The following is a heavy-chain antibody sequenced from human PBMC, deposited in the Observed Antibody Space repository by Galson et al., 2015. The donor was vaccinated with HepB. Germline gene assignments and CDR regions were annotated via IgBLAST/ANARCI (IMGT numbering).Heavy chain of an antibody. CDR1: GFTFSSYG. CDR3: ARSPDYEDYYYGMDV. Sequence: LRLSCAASGFTFSSYGMHWVRQAPGKGLEWVAVIWYDGSNKYYADSVKGRFTISRDNSKNTLYLQMNSLRAEDTAVYYCARSPDYEDYYYGMDVWGQGTTVTVSS. J-gene: IGHJ6*02. V-gene: IGHV3-33*01. CDR2: IWYDGSNK. D-gene: IGHD4-17*01.